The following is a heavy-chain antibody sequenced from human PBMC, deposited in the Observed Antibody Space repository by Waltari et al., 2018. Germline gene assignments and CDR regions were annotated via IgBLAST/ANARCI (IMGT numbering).Heavy chain of an antibody. D-gene: IGHD1-26*01. V-gene: IGHV3-72*01. CDR2: TKNKRNGYTT. Sequence: EVHLVESGGGLVQPVGSLRLSCASSGFTFSDHYMDWVRQAPGKGLEWVGRTKNKRNGYTTEYAASVRGRFTISRDESENSVYLQMNSLKTEDTAVYFCGRWTSGSPDVWGQGTLVTVSS. CDR1: GFTFSDHY. CDR3: GRWTSGSPDV. J-gene: IGHJ4*02.